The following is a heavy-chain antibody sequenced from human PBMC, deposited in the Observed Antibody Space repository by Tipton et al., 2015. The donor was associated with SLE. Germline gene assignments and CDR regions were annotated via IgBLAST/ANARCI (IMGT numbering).Heavy chain of an antibody. CDR3: AKDPPAALGYFDL. D-gene: IGHD2-2*01. V-gene: IGHV3-23*01. CDR2: ISGSGGST. CDR1: GFTFGGSA. Sequence: SLRLSCAASGFTFGGSAMHWVRQASGKGLEWVSAISGSGGSTYYADSVKGRFTISRDNSKNTLYLQMNSLRAEDTAVYYCAKDPPAALGYFDLWGRGALVTVSS. J-gene: IGHJ2*01.